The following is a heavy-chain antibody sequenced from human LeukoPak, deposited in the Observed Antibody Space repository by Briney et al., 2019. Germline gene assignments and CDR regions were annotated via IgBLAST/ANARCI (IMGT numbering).Heavy chain of an antibody. CDR2: IYYSGST. Sequence: PSETLSLTCTVSGGSISSSSYYWGWIRQPPGKGLEWIGSIYYSGSTYYNPSLKSRVTISVDTSKNQFSLKLSSVTAADTAVYYCARWLLLPSNWFDPWGQGTLVTVSS. CDR3: ARWLLLPSNWFDP. CDR1: GGSISSSSYY. J-gene: IGHJ5*02. D-gene: IGHD2-21*02. V-gene: IGHV4-39*01.